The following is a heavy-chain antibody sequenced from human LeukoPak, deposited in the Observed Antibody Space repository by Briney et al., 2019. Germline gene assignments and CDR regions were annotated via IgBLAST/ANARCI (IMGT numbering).Heavy chain of an antibody. CDR3: ARVRIRITMIVVQYDAFDI. J-gene: IGHJ3*02. CDR2: TYYRSKWYN. D-gene: IGHD3-22*01. V-gene: IGHV6-1*01. Sequence: SQTLSLTCAISGDSVSSNGDAWNWIRQSPSRGLEWLGRTYYRSKWYNDYAVSVKSRITINPDTSKNQFSLQLNSVTPEDTAVYYCARVRIRITMIVVQYDAFDIWGQGTMVTVSS. CDR1: GDSVSSNGDA.